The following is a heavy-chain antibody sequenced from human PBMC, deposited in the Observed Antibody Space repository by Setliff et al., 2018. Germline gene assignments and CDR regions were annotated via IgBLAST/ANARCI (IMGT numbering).Heavy chain of an antibody. CDR1: GGTFSDYY. Sequence: SETLSLTCAAYGGTFSDYYWTWIRQPPGKGLEWIGEINHSGNTNYNPSLKSRVTISVDTSKNQFSLKLSSVTAADTAVYYCARDATGYSSSWPYYYYYYMDVWGKGTTVTVSS. J-gene: IGHJ6*03. V-gene: IGHV4-34*01. D-gene: IGHD6-13*01. CDR3: ARDATGYSSSWPYYYYYYMDV. CDR2: INHSGNT.